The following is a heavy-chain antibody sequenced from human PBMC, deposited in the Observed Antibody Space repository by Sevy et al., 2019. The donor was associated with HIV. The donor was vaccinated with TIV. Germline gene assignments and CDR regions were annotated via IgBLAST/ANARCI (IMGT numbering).Heavy chain of an antibody. CDR1: GFTFGDYA. D-gene: IGHD3-22*01. Sequence: GGSLRLSCTASGFTFGDYAMSWFRQAPGKGLEWVGFIRSKAYGGTTEYAASVKGRFTISREDSKSIAYRQMNSLKTEDTAVYYCTRNSDYYDSSGYYDYWGQGTLVTVSS. J-gene: IGHJ4*02. CDR3: TRNSDYYDSSGYYDY. CDR2: IRSKAYGGTT. V-gene: IGHV3-49*03.